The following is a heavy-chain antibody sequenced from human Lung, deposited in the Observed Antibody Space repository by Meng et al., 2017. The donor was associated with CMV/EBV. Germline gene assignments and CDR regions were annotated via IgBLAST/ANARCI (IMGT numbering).Heavy chain of an antibody. J-gene: IGHJ6*02. CDR1: GYTFTSYD. CDR3: ARGLGDYCSTTSCSYGVDV. V-gene: IGHV1-8*03. D-gene: IGHD2-2*01. Sequence: ASVKVSCKASGYTFTSYDINWVRQATGQGLEWMGWMNPNSGNTGYAQKFQGRVTITRNTSISTAYMDLSRLKSDDTAVYYCARGLGDYCSTTSCSYGVDVWXQGTTVXVSS. CDR2: MNPNSGNT.